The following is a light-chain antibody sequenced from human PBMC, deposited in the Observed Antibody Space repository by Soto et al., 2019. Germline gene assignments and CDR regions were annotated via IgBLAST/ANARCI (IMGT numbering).Light chain of an antibody. V-gene: IGKV1-12*01. CDR2: ASA. CDR3: QQGISFPLP. J-gene: IGKJ1*01. CDR1: QSIGTW. Sequence: ETQMTQSPSSVSAPVGDKVTFACLASQSIGTWLAWYQQKPGKARNLLIYASAALQTGVPARFTGSGSGTDCTLTITILQPEDCATYLCQQGISFPLPFGQRTKVDIK.